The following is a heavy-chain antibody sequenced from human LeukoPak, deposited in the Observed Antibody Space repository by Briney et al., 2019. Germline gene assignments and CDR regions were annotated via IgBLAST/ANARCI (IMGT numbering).Heavy chain of an antibody. V-gene: IGHV3-7*01. D-gene: IGHD6-19*01. CDR3: AGGLGWLFDL. CDR1: GFTFSNYW. CDR2: IKKDGSEK. J-gene: IGHJ2*01. Sequence: GGSLRLSCETSGFTFSNYWMIWVRQAPGEGLEWVATIKKDGSEKQYLDSVRGRFTIPRDNAKNSMYLQMNSLRDEDTAVYYCAGGLGWLFDLWGRGTLVTVSS.